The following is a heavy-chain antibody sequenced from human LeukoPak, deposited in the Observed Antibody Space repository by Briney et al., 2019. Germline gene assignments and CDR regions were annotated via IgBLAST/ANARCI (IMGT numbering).Heavy chain of an antibody. J-gene: IGHJ4*02. CDR1: GFIFSSYE. CDR2: ISDSGSTI. Sequence: GGSLRLSCAASGFIFSSYEMNWVRQAPGKGLEWVSYISDSGSTIYYADSVKGRFTISRDNAKNSLYLQMNSLRAEDTALYYCAKDMSYSSSWSFDYWGQGTLVTVSS. D-gene: IGHD6-13*01. CDR3: AKDMSYSSSWSFDY. V-gene: IGHV3-48*03.